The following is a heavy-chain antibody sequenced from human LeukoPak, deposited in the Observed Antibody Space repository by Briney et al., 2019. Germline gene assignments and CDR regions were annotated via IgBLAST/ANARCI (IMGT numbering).Heavy chain of an antibody. J-gene: IGHJ2*01. Sequence: GGSLRLSCAASGFMVNSKYMTWVRQAPGKGLEWVSVIYTGGYTNYADSVKSRFTISRDFSQNTLYLQMNSLRVEDTAVYFCARGGSTWDWYFDLWGRGTLVTVSS. CDR1: GFMVNSKY. D-gene: IGHD6-13*01. V-gene: IGHV3-53*01. CDR3: ARGGSTWDWYFDL. CDR2: IYTGGYT.